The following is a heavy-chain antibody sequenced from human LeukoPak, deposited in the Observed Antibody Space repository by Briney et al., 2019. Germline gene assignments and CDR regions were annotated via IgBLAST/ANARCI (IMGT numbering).Heavy chain of an antibody. Sequence: GASVKVSCKASGYTFTSYGISWVRQAPGQGLEWMGWISASNGNTNYAQNVQGRVTMTTDTSTSTAYMELRSLRSDDTAVYYCTRDYKGFGSGNTYYFDYWGQGTLVTVSS. CDR2: ISASNGNT. CDR1: GYTFTSYG. D-gene: IGHD3-10*01. CDR3: TRDYKGFGSGNTYYFDY. J-gene: IGHJ4*02. V-gene: IGHV1-18*01.